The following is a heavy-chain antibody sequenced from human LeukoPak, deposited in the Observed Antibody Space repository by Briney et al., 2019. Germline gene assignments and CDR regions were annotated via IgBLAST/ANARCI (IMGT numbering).Heavy chain of an antibody. Sequence: SETLSLTCTVSGGSISSYYWSWIRQPPGKGLEWIGYIYYSGSTNYNPSLKSRVTISVDTSKNQFFLELSSVTAADTAVYYCARSLYGDYAYWYFDLWGRGTLVTVSP. V-gene: IGHV4-59*08. D-gene: IGHD4-17*01. J-gene: IGHJ2*01. CDR2: IYYSGST. CDR3: ARSLYGDYAYWYFDL. CDR1: GGSISSYY.